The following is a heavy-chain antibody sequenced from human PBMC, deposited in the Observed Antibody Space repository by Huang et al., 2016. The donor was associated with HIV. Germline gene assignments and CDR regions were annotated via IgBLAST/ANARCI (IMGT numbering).Heavy chain of an antibody. CDR2: IDYSGST. V-gene: IGHV4-59*11. D-gene: IGHD3-3*01. Sequence: QVQLQESGPGLVKPSETLSLTCTVSGGSISTHYWSWIRQPPGKGLEWIGSIDYSGSTNYSPSLKRRVTILLDTSKNQFSLGVNSVTAADTAMYYCARDHHDFWRGYRRMYFFDHWGQGTLVTVSS. CDR1: GGSISTHY. J-gene: IGHJ4*02. CDR3: ARDHHDFWRGYRRMYFFDH.